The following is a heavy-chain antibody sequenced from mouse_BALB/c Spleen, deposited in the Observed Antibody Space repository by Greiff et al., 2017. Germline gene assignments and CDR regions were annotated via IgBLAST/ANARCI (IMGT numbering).Heavy chain of an antibody. CDR1: GYSITSDYA. CDR2: ISYSGST. V-gene: IGHV3-2*02. Sequence: DVKVEESGPGLVKPSQSLSLTCTVTGYSITSDYAWNWIRQFPGNKLEWMGYISYSGSTSYNPSLKSRISITRDTSKNQFFLQLNSVTTEDTATYYCARSADYGWYFDVWGAGTTVTVSS. J-gene: IGHJ1*01. D-gene: IGHD2-4*01. CDR3: ARSADYGWYFDV.